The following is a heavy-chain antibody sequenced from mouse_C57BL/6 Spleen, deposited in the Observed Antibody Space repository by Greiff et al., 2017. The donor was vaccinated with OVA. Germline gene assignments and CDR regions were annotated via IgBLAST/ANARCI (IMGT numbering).Heavy chain of an antibody. Sequence: EVQLQQSGPELVKPGASVKMSCKASGYTFTDYNMHWVKQSHGKSLEWIGYINPNNGGTSYNQKFKGKATLTVNKSSSTAYMELRSLTSEDSAVYYCAEGGNYVDAMDCWGQGTSVTVSS. CDR3: AEGGNYVDAMDC. CDR2: INPNNGGT. CDR1: GYTFTDYN. J-gene: IGHJ4*01. D-gene: IGHD2-1*01. V-gene: IGHV1-22*01.